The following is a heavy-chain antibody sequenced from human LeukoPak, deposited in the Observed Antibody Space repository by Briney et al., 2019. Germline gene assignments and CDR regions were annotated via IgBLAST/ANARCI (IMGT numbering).Heavy chain of an antibody. D-gene: IGHD2-2*01. CDR3: ARSFCAMAFFDY. Sequence: SETLSLTCTVSGGSISGYYWSWLRQPPGKGLEWIGYIYYSGSTSYNPSLKSRVTISVDMSKNQFSLKLSSVTAADTAVYYCARSFCAMAFFDYWGQGTLVTVSS. J-gene: IGHJ4*02. V-gene: IGHV4-59*01. CDR2: IYYSGST. CDR1: GGSISGYY.